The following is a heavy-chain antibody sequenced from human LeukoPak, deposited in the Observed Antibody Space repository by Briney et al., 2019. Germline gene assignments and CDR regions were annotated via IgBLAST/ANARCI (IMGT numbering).Heavy chain of an antibody. CDR2: ISGSGGST. V-gene: IGHV3-23*01. D-gene: IGHD3-10*01. J-gene: IGHJ5*02. Sequence: PGGSLRLSCAASGFTFSSYAMSWVRQAPGKGLEWVSAISGSGGSTYYADSVKGRFTISRDNSKNTLYLQMNSLRAEDTAVYYCAKMYGSGSWFSSWFDPWGQGTLVTVSS. CDR1: GFTFSSYA. CDR3: AKMYGSGSWFSSWFDP.